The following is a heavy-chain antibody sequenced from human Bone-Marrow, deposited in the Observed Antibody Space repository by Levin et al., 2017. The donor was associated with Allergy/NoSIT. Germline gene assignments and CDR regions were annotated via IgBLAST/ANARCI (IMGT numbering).Heavy chain of an antibody. D-gene: IGHD6-13*01. V-gene: IGHV3-64D*06. J-gene: IGHJ4*02. CDR1: GFTFSSYA. CDR2: ISSNGGST. CDR3: VKEDISSGPHFDY. Sequence: GESLKISCSASGFTFSSYAMHWVRQAPGKGLEYVSAISSNGGSTYYADSVKGRFTISRDNSKNTLYLQMSSLRAEDTAVYYCVKEDISSGPHFDYWGQGTLVTVSS.